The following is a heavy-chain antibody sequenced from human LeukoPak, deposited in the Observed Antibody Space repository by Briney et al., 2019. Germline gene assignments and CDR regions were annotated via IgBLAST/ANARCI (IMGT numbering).Heavy chain of an antibody. CDR3: ARDPGGLYYFDY. Sequence: SPTLSLTFAISGDSVSTTSAAWNWIRQPPTRGPEWLGRTYYRSKWYTDYAVSVKSRITINPDTSKNQFSLQLSSVPPEDTAVFYCARDPGGLYYFDYWGQGTLVTVSS. CDR1: GDSVSTTSAA. V-gene: IGHV6-1*01. J-gene: IGHJ4*02. CDR2: TYYRSKWYT. D-gene: IGHD1-26*01.